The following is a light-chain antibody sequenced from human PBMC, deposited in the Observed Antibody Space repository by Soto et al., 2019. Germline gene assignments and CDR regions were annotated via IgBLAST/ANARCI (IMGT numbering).Light chain of an antibody. J-gene: IGKJ2*01. CDR3: QQYTRSRYI. CDR2: AAS. Sequence: EIVLTQSPGILSLSPGDRATLSCRASQTLSSSYLAWYQQKPGQAPSLLIYAASSRATGIPDRFSGSGSGTDFTLTISKLEPEDFAVCYCQQYTRSRYIFGQGTKVEIK. CDR1: QTLSSSY. V-gene: IGKV3-20*01.